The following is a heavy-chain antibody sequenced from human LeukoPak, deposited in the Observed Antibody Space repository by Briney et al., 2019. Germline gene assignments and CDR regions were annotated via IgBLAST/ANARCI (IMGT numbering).Heavy chain of an antibody. CDR3: ARDRLAAAGTWFDP. J-gene: IGHJ5*02. D-gene: IGHD6-13*01. V-gene: IGHV4-39*07. Sequence: SETLSLTCTVSGGSISSSSYYWGWIRQPPGKGLEWIGSIYYSGSTNYNPSLKSRVTISVDKSKNQFSLKLSSVTAADTAVYYCARDRLAAAGTWFDPWGQGTLVTVSS. CDR2: IYYSGST. CDR1: GGSISSSSYY.